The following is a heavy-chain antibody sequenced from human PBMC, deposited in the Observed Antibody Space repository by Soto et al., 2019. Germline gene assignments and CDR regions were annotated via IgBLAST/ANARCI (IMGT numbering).Heavy chain of an antibody. CDR2: ISGDDGKA. Sequence: QVQLVQSGGEVRKPGASVKVSCKASGYTFTTYGITWVRRAPGQGLEWMGWISGDDGKAYYGLKFQGRITLTTDTSTSTAYMDLGSLRSDDTAVYFCARVSIALEYSTTPFDYWGQGTLVTVSS. V-gene: IGHV1-18*04. D-gene: IGHD6-13*01. J-gene: IGHJ4*02. CDR1: GYTFTTYG. CDR3: ARVSIALEYSTTPFDY.